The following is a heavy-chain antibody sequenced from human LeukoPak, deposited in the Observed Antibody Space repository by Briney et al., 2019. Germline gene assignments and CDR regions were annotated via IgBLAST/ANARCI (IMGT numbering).Heavy chain of an antibody. V-gene: IGHV3-74*01. J-gene: IGHJ4*02. CDR2: INNDGSGT. CDR3: TRAPLGYY. CDR1: GYTFSSYW. Sequence: GGAPRLSCAAPGYTFSSYWMHSVPQAPGKGLGCVACINNDGSGTGCADSVKGRFTISRDNAKNTLYLQMNSLRAEDTAVYYCTRAPLGYYWGRGTQVTVSS. D-gene: IGHD3-16*01.